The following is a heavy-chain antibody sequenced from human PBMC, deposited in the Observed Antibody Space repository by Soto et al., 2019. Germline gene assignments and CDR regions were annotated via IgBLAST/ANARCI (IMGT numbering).Heavy chain of an antibody. D-gene: IGHD3-16*02. Sequence: SETLSLPCTVSGGSISSGGYYWSWIRQDPGKGLEGIGYIYYSGSSYYNPSLKSRVTISVDTSKNQFSLKLSSVTAADTAVCYCARGTITFGGVIVPLYYFAYWGRGTLVTVSS. J-gene: IGHJ4*02. CDR3: ARGTITFGGVIVPLYYFAY. CDR1: GGSISSGGYY. V-gene: IGHV4-31*03. CDR2: IYYSGSS.